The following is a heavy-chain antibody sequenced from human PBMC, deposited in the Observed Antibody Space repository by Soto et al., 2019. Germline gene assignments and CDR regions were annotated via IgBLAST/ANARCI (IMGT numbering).Heavy chain of an antibody. CDR1: GFSFTNYT. V-gene: IGHV3-21*06. Sequence: PGGSLRLSCAASGFSFTNYTMNWVRQTPGKGLEWVSSISSSSNYIYYVDSVKGRFTISRDNAKNLLHLQMNSLRAEDTAVYYCARNGDCDGESRYYRPWMFDPWGQGALVTVSS. D-gene: IGHD2-21*01. CDR2: ISSSSNYI. J-gene: IGHJ5*02. CDR3: ARNGDCDGESRYYRPWMFDP.